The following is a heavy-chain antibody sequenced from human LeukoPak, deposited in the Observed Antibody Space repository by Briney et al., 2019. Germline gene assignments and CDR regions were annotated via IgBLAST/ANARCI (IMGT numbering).Heavy chain of an antibody. CDR1: GGSISSYY. V-gene: IGHV4-4*07. CDR3: ARENPTSGRYLDY. CDR2: IYTSGNT. J-gene: IGHJ4*02. D-gene: IGHD3-10*01. Sequence: SETLSLTCTVSGGSISSYYWSWLRQPAGKGLEWIGRIYTSGNTNYNPSLKSRVTMSLDTSKSQFSLNLTSVTAADTAVYYCARENPTSGRYLDYWGQGTLVTVSS.